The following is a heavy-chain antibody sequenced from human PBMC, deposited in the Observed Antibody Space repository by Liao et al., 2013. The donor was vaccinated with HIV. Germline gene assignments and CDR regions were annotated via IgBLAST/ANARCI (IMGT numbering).Heavy chain of an antibody. V-gene: IGHV4-4*07. CDR3: ARGGGGFDF. J-gene: IGHJ3*01. CDR1: GASISTYY. CDR2: IYTPETT. Sequence: QVHLQESGPGLVRPSETLSLTCTVSGASISTYYWSWIRQSPGKGLEWIGHIYTPETTKYNPSLKSRVTMSMDPSKNQFSLNLTSVTAADTAVYYCARGGGGFDFWGPGALVTISS.